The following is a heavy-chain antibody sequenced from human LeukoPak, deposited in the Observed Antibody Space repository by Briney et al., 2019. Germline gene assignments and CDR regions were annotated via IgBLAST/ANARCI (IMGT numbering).Heavy chain of an antibody. CDR3: ARETYYYDSSGYYPYMDV. CDR1: GGSISSYY. J-gene: IGHJ6*03. D-gene: IGHD3-22*01. CDR2: IYYSGST. Sequence: PSETLSLICTVSGGSISSYYWSWIRQPPGKGLEWIGYIYYSGSTNYNPSLKSRVTISVETSKNQFSLKLSSVTAADTAVYYCARETYYYDSSGYYPYMDVWGKGTTVTVSS. V-gene: IGHV4-59*01.